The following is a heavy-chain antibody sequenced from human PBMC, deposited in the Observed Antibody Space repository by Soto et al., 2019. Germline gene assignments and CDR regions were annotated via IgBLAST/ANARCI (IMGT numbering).Heavy chain of an antibody. CDR2: IIPIFGTA. CDR1: GGTFSSYA. D-gene: IGHD6-13*01. V-gene: IGHV1-69*01. J-gene: IGHJ5*02. CDR3: ARVGAGHSSSWYGNWFDP. Sequence: QVQLVQSGAEVKKPGSSVKVSCKASGGTFSSYAISWVRQAPGQGLEWMGGIIPIFGTANYAQKFQGRVTITADESTSTAYMELSSLRSEDTAVYYCARVGAGHSSSWYGNWFDPWGQGTLVTVSS.